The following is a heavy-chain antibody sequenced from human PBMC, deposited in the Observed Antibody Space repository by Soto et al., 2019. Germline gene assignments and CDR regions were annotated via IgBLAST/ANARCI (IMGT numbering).Heavy chain of an antibody. V-gene: IGHV3-23*01. J-gene: IGHJ4*02. Sequence: EVELLESGGGLVQPGGSLRLSCAASGFTFSSYDMNWVRQAPGKGLEWVSAIGVYANTYYADSVKGRFTISRDDSRNTVHLQLNSLRVDDTAVYYCAKESTVGSPGDYFDSWGQGTLVTVSS. CDR2: IGVYANT. D-gene: IGHD1-26*01. CDR1: GFTFSSYD. CDR3: AKESTVGSPGDYFDS.